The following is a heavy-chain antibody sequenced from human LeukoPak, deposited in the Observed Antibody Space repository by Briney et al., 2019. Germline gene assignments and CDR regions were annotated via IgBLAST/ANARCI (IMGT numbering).Heavy chain of an antibody. CDR3: ARGYSTPSYSHYYYYMDV. CDR1: GFDFSTYS. J-gene: IGHJ6*03. D-gene: IGHD6-6*01. Sequence: GGSLRLSCAASGFDFSTYSMNWVRQAPGKGLEWVSHISSSSSNIYYADSVKGRFTISRDTANNSLYLQMHSLRAEDTAVYYCARGYSTPSYSHYYYYMDVWGTGTTVTVSS. CDR2: ISSSSSNI. V-gene: IGHV3-48*01.